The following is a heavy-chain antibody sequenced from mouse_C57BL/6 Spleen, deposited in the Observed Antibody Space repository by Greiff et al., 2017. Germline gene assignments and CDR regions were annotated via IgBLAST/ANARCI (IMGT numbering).Heavy chain of an antibody. Sequence: QVQLMQPGAEFVKPGASVKMSCTASGYTFTSYGITWVKQRPGQGLEWIGDIYPGSGSTNYNEKFKSKATLTVDTASSTAYMQLSSLTSEDSAGYYCARYHYGSSYVDYWGQGTTLTVSS. CDR2: IYPGSGST. CDR1: GYTFTSYG. CDR3: ARYHYGSSYVDY. J-gene: IGHJ2*01. D-gene: IGHD1-1*01. V-gene: IGHV1-55*01.